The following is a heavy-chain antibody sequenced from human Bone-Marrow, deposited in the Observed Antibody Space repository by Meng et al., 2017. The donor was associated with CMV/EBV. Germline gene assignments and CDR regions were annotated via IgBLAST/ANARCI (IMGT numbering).Heavy chain of an antibody. CDR3: ARLGEAGRLSYYYYGMDV. V-gene: IGHV5-51*01. J-gene: IGHJ6*04. CDR1: GFSFSSYW. D-gene: IGHD6-13*01. Sequence: GGSLRLSCTGSGFSFSSYWMGWVRQMPGKGLEWMGIIYPGDSDTRYTASFQGQVTISADKSTSTPYLQWSSLKASDTAMYYCARLGEAGRLSYYYYGMDVWGKGTTVTVSS. CDR2: IYPGDSDT.